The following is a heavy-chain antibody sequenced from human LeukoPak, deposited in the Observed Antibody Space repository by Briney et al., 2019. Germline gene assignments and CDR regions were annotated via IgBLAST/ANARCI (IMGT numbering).Heavy chain of an antibody. J-gene: IGHJ4*02. CDR1: GYSISSGYY. Sequence: SETLSLTCTVSGYSISSGYYWGWIRQPPGKGLEWIGSIYHSGSTYYNPSLKSRVTISVDTSKNQFSLKLSSVTAADTAVYYCARDQDYVWGSYRGSGYFDYWGQGTLVTVSS. V-gene: IGHV4-38-2*02. CDR2: IYHSGST. CDR3: ARDQDYVWGSYRGSGYFDY. D-gene: IGHD3-16*02.